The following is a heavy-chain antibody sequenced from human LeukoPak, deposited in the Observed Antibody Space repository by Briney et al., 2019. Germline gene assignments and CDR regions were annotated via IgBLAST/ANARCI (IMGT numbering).Heavy chain of an antibody. CDR1: GYFISSGYY. J-gene: IGHJ4*02. V-gene: IGHV4-38-2*02. CDR3: AREKGRGVISPYYDC. D-gene: IGHD3-10*01. CDR2: IYHSGTT. Sequence: PSETLSLTCTVSGYFISSGYYWGWIRQPPGKGLEWIGSIYHSGTTYYNPSLKSRVTISADTSKNQFPLKLSSVTAADTAVYYCAREKGRGVISPYYDCWGQGTLVTVSS.